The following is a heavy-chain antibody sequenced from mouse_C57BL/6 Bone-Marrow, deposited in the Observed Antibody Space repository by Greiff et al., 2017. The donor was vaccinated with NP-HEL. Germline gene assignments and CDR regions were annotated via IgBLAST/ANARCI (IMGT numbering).Heavy chain of an antibody. J-gene: IGHJ2*01. D-gene: IGHD2-3*01. V-gene: IGHV5-6*02. CDR1: GFTFSSYG. Sequence: EVKLVESGGDLVKPGGSLKLSCAASGFTFSSYGMSWVRQTPDKRLEWVATISSGGSYTYYLDSVKGRFTISRDNAKNTLYLQMSSLKSEDTAMYYCARRMVTLFDYWGQGTTLTVSS. CDR3: ARRMVTLFDY. CDR2: ISSGGSYT.